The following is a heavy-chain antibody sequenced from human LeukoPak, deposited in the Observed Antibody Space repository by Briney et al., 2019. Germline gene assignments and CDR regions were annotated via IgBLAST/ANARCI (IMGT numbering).Heavy chain of an antibody. CDR2: INWNGGST. J-gene: IGHJ6*03. V-gene: IGHV3-20*04. CDR1: GFTFDDYG. CDR3: ARRERLYVRSYYYYYMDV. Sequence: GGSLRLSCAASGFTFDDYGMSWVRQAPGKGLEWVSGINWNGGSTGYADSVKGRFTISRDNAKNSLYLQMNSLRAEDTALYYCARRERLYVRSYYYYYMDVWGKGTTVTVSS. D-gene: IGHD2-8*01.